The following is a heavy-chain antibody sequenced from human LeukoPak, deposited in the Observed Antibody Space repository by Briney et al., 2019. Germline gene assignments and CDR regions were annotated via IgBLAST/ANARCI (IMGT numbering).Heavy chain of an antibody. CDR3: ADSVDEWELLLYY. V-gene: IGHV3-30-3*01. D-gene: IGHD1-26*01. Sequence: GGSLRLSCAASGFTFSSYAMHWVRQAPGKGLEWVAVISYDGSNKYYADSVKGRFTISRDNSKNTLYLQMNSLRAEDTAVYYCADSVDEWELLLYYWGQGTLVTVSS. CDR1: GFTFSSYA. CDR2: ISYDGSNK. J-gene: IGHJ4*02.